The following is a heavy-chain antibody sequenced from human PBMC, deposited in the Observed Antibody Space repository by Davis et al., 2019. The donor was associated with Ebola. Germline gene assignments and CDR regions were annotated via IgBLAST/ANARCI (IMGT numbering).Heavy chain of an antibody. CDR3: ARHGYLVIPTAAYNWFDP. Sequence: ASVKVSCKASGYTFTSYGITWVRQAPGQGLEWMGLIGTYNGNTNYAQKLQGRVNMTTDTSTSTAYMELRSLRSDDTAVYYCARHGYLVIPTAAYNWFDPWGQGTLVTVSS. J-gene: IGHJ5*02. CDR2: IGTYNGNT. V-gene: IGHV1-18*01. CDR1: GYTFTSYG. D-gene: IGHD3-16*02.